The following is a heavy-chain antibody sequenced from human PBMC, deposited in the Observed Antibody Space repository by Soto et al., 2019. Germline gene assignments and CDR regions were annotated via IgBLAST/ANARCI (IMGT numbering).Heavy chain of an antibody. D-gene: IGHD6-13*01. CDR1: GYTFTGYY. V-gene: IGHV1-2*02. CDR2: INPNSGGT. J-gene: IGHJ6*02. Sequence: GASVKVSCKASGYTFTGYYMHWVRQAPGQGLEWMGWINPNSGGTNYAQKFQGRVTMTRDTSISTAYMELSRLRSDDTAVYYCARHTDSSSWYYTPYYYYYGMDVWGQGTTVTVSS. CDR3: ARHTDSSSWYYTPYYYYYGMDV.